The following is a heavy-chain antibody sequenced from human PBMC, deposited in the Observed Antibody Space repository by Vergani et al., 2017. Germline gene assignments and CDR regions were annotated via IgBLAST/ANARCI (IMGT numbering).Heavy chain of an antibody. CDR1: GFTFDDYA. CDR3: AKETKYYDFWSGRYYYYMDV. Sequence: EVQLVESGGGVVQPGGSLRLSCAASGFTFDDYAMHWVRQAPGKGLEWVSLISGDGGSTYYADSVKGRFTISRDNSKNSLYLQMNSLRTEDTALYYCAKETKYYDFWSGRYYYYMDVWGKGTTVTVSS. V-gene: IGHV3-43*02. J-gene: IGHJ6*03. CDR2: ISGDGGST. D-gene: IGHD3-3*01.